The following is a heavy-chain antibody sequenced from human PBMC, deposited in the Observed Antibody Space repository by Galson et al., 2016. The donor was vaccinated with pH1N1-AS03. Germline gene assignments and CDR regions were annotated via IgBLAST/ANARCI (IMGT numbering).Heavy chain of an antibody. V-gene: IGHV4-4*02. CDR3: ANAGYHTPGYHY. J-gene: IGHJ4*02. CDR2: VHYSGTT. CDR1: GGSMTSPDW. Sequence: SETLSLTCAVSGGSMTSPDWWTWVRQPPGKGLEWIGEVHYSGTTSYNPSLNSRVTMSIDKSNNQFSLNLGSVTAADTAVYFCANAGYHTPGYHYWGQGALVTVSS. D-gene: IGHD3-16*02.